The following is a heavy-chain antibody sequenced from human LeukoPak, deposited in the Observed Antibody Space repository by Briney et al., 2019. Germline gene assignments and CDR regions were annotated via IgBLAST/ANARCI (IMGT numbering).Heavy chain of an antibody. Sequence: SETLSLTCAVYGGSFSGYYWSWIRQPPGKGPEWIGEINHSGSTNYNPSLKSRVTISVDTSKNQFSLKLSSVTAADTAVYYCARGPGYSSSWYRGDHDYWGQGTLVTVSS. CDR3: ARGPGYSSSWYRGDHDY. CDR1: GGSFSGYY. CDR2: INHSGST. J-gene: IGHJ4*02. D-gene: IGHD6-13*01. V-gene: IGHV4-34*01.